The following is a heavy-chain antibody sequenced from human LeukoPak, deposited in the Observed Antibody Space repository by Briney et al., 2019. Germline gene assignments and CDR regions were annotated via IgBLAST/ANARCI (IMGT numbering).Heavy chain of an antibody. J-gene: IGHJ4*02. CDR3: ARVTGDWNDVEYFDY. V-gene: IGHV3-74*01. CDR1: GFTVSSNY. Sequence: PGGSLRLSCAASGFTVSSNYMSWARQAPGKGLVWVSRINSDGSSTSYADSVKGRFTISRDNAKNTLYLQMNSLRAEDTAVYYCARVTGDWNDVEYFDYWGQGTLVTVSS. CDR2: INSDGSST. D-gene: IGHD1-1*01.